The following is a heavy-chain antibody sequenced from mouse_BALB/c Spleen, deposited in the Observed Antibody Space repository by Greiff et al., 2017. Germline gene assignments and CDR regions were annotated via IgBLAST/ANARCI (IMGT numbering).Heavy chain of an antibody. V-gene: IGHV1S132*01. D-gene: IGHD2-14*01. Sequence: VQLKESGAELVKPGASVKLSCKTSGYTFTSYWIQWVKQRPGQGLGWIGEIFPGTGTTYYNEKFKGKATLTIDTSSSTAYMQLSSLTSEDSAVYFCARKEVRRGYYAMDYWGQGTSVTVSS. CDR2: IFPGTGTT. J-gene: IGHJ4*01. CDR3: ARKEVRRGYYAMDY. CDR1: GYTFTSYW.